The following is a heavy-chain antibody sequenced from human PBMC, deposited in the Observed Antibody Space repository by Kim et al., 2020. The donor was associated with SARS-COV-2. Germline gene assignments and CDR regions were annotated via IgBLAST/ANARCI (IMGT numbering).Heavy chain of an antibody. CDR1: GFTFGDYA. CDR3: AKDIGVAARGYFDY. D-gene: IGHD6-6*01. CDR2: ISWNSGSI. Sequence: GGSLRLSCAASGFTFGDYAMHWVRQAPGKGLEWVSGISWNSGSIGYADSVKGRFTISRDNAKNSLYLQMNSLRAEDTALYYCAKDIGVAARGYFDYWGQGTLVTVSS. J-gene: IGHJ4*02. V-gene: IGHV3-9*01.